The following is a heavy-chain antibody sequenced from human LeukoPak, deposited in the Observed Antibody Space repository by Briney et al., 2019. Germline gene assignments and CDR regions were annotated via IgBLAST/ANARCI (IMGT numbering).Heavy chain of an antibody. CDR1: GGTFRSYS. V-gene: IGHV1-69*13. D-gene: IGHD4-23*01. J-gene: IGHJ4*02. Sequence: GSSVKVSCKASGGTFRSYSISWVRQAPGQALEWLGGIIPIFGTLINAQSFKGRLTITADESTSTEYMGLSSLRSEDTAVYFCARVADYSGKGDYWGQRTLVTVSS. CDR3: ARVADYSGKGDY. CDR2: IIPIFGTL.